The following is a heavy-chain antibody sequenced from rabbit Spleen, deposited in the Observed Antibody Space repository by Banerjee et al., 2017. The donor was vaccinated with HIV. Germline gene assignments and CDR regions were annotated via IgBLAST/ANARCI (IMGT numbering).Heavy chain of an antibody. CDR1: GFSFGFNYW. D-gene: IGHD1-1*01. J-gene: IGHJ6*01. CDR3: ARDTSSSFSSYGMDL. CDR2: IYGGSSGFT. Sequence: QSLEESGGALVKPGASLTLTCKASGFSFGFNYWICWVRQAPGKGLEWIACIYGGSSGFTYFASWAKGRFTISKTSSTTVTLQMTSLTAADTATYFCARDTSSSFSSYGMDLWGPGTLVTVS. V-gene: IGHV1S40*01.